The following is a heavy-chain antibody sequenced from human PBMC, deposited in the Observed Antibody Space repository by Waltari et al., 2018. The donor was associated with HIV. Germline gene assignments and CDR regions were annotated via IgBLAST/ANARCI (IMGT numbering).Heavy chain of an antibody. CDR3: ARFDGGNSEVYH. D-gene: IGHD1-20*01. Sequence: EVQLVEVGGGLGKPGGSLGPSRATAGFTFRMFSMSWIRQAPGRGLEWVASIDSSNTYIHYADSVRGRFTISRDNAKNSLYLQMNSLRAEDTALYYCARFDGGNSEVYHWGQGTLVTVSS. CDR2: IDSSNTYI. CDR1: GFTFRMFS. V-gene: IGHV3-21*01. J-gene: IGHJ4*02.